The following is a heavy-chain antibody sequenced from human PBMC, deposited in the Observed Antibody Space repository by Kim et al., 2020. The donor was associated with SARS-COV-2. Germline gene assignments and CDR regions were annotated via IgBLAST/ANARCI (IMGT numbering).Heavy chain of an antibody. CDR2: ISTAGDT. CDR3: ARVCHYYDSSGCYDV. D-gene: IGHD3-22*01. CDR1: GFTFSSYD. Sequence: GGSLRLSCAASGFTFSSYDMHWVRQATGKGLEWVSAISTAGDTYYPASVKGRLNTSRENAKNSLYLQLNNLRAADTAVYYCARVCHYYDSSGCYDVWGQGTLVTVPS. J-gene: IGHJ4*02. V-gene: IGHV3-13*04.